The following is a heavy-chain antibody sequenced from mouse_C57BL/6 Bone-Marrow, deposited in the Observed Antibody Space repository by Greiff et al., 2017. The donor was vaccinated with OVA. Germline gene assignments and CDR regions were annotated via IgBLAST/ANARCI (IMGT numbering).Heavy chain of an antibody. D-gene: IGHD1-1*02. J-gene: IGHJ1*03. Sequence: QVQLKQPGAELVKPGASVKVSCKASGYTFTSYWMHWVKQRPGQGLEWIGRIHPSDSDTNYNQKFKGKATLTVDKSSSTAYMQLSTLTSEDSAVYFCARSGLWSYWYFDVWGIGTTVTVSS. CDR2: IHPSDSDT. V-gene: IGHV1-74*01. CDR1: GYTFTSYW. CDR3: ARSGLWSYWYFDV.